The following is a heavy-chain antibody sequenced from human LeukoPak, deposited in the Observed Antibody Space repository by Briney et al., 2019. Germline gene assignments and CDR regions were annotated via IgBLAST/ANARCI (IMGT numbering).Heavy chain of an antibody. D-gene: IGHD4-17*01. CDR2: ISDGGSDT. Sequence: GGSLRPSCAASGFTSTTYAMSWVRQAPGKGLDWVSTISDGGSDTHYADSVKGRFTISRDNSKNTVYLQINSLRAEDTAVYYRAKARYGHYGRFLLWGRGTLVTVSS. J-gene: IGHJ4*02. CDR3: AKARYGHYGRFLL. V-gene: IGHV3-23*01. CDR1: GFTSTTYA.